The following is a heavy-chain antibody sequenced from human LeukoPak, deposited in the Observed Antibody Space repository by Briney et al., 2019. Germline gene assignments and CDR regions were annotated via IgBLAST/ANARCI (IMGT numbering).Heavy chain of an antibody. D-gene: IGHD6-19*01. J-gene: IGHJ4*02. CDR1: GFTFDDYG. CDR3: AREGWFSSYYFDY. Sequence: PGGSLRLSCAASGFTFDDYGMTWVRQAPGKGLEWVSGIAWNGGTTAYGDSVKGRFSISRDNAKNSLYLQMNSLRAEDTALYYCAREGWFSSYYFDYWGQGTLVTVSS. CDR2: IAWNGGTT. V-gene: IGHV3-20*04.